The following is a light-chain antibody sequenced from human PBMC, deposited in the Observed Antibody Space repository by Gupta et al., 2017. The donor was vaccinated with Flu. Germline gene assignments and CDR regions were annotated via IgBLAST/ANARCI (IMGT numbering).Light chain of an antibody. V-gene: IGKV1-39*01. CDR1: QYINNF. CDR2: AAS. J-gene: IGKJ1*01. Sequence: DIQMTQSPSSLSASVGDRVTITCRASQYINNFLNWYQQKPGKAPKLLIYAASLLQRGVPSSFSGSGSGADFTLTITRLQPEDFATYYCQQSDDVTWTFGQGTKVQI. CDR3: QQSDDVTWT.